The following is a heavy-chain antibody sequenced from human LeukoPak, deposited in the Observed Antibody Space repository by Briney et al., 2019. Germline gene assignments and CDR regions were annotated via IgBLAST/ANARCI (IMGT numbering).Heavy chain of an antibody. CDR1: GFTFSDYY. D-gene: IGHD1-26*01. Sequence: GGSLRLSCAASGFTFSDYYMSWIRQAPGKGLEWVSYISSSGGTIYYADSVKGRFTISRDNAKNSLYLQMTSLRAEDTAVYYCARERFSGIFCTRFDFWGKGYLVTVS. CDR2: ISSSGGTI. V-gene: IGHV3-11*01. J-gene: IGHJ4*02. CDR3: ARERFSGIFCTRFDF.